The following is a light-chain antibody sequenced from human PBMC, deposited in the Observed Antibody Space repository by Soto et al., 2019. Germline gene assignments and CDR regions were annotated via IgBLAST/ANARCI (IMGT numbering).Light chain of an antibody. V-gene: IGKV3-20*01. J-gene: IGKJ4*01. Sequence: DIVVMQSPGTLSLSPGERATLSCRASQSVSSSYLAWYQQKPGQAPRLLIDGASSRDTGIPDRFSGSGSGTDFTITISRLEPEDFEVYYYQQYCSSPVTFGGGTTVEIK. CDR3: QQYCSSPVT. CDR2: GAS. CDR1: QSVSSSY.